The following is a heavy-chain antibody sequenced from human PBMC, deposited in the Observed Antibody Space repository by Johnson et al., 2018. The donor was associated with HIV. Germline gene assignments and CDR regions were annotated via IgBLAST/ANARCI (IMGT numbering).Heavy chain of an antibody. D-gene: IGHD3-9*01. Sequence: QVQLVESGGGLVQPGGSLRLSCAASGFTFSSYAMHWVRQAPGKGLEWLAIISYDGGDTWYADSVKGRFTVSRDNSKDTLYLQMNSLRADDTAVYYCAKDLRVFDWFNAYDAFDIWGQGTMVTVSS. CDR1: GFTFSSYA. V-gene: IGHV3-30-3*01. CDR2: ISYDGGDT. CDR3: AKDLRVFDWFNAYDAFDI. J-gene: IGHJ3*02.